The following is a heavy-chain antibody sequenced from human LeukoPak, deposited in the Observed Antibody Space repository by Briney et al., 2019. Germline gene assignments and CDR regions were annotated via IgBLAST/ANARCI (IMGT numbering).Heavy chain of an antibody. CDR3: ARAYCSGGSCPYWYFDL. CDR2: INSDGSSI. Sequence: QPGGSQRLSCAGSGFNFSMYWMHWVRQAPGKGLVWVSRINSDGSSISYADSVKGRFTISRDNAKNTLYLQMNSLRAEDTAVYYCARAYCSGGSCPYWYFDLWGRGTLVTGSS. CDR1: GFNFSMYW. V-gene: IGHV3-74*01. D-gene: IGHD2-15*01. J-gene: IGHJ2*01.